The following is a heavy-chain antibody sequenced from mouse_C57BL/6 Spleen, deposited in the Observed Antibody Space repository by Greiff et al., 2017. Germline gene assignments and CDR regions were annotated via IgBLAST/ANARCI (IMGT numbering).Heavy chain of an antibody. D-gene: IGHD1-1*01. CDR1: GYAFSSYW. CDR3: ASSIYYYGFDY. J-gene: IGHJ2*01. V-gene: IGHV1-80*01. CDR2: IYPGDGDT. Sequence: VQLQQSGAELVKPGASVKISCKASGYAFSSYWMNWVKQRPGKGLEWIGQIYPGDGDTNYNGKFKGKATLTVDKSSSTAYMQLSSLTSADSAVYFYASSIYYYGFDYWGQGTTLTVSS.